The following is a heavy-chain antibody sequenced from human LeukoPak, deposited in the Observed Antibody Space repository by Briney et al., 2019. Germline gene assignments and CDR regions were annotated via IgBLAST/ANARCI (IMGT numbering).Heavy chain of an antibody. D-gene: IGHD6-13*01. J-gene: IGHJ4*02. CDR1: GFTFSSYA. V-gene: IGHV3-23*01. Sequence: GGSLRLSCVASGFTFSSYAMMWLRQAPGKGLEWVSAISGGGGTTLYADSVKGRFTISRDNSKNTLYLQMNSLRAEDTAVYYCAKYPSIAAAGTIDYWGQGTLVTVSS. CDR3: AKYPSIAAAGTIDY. CDR2: ISGGGGTT.